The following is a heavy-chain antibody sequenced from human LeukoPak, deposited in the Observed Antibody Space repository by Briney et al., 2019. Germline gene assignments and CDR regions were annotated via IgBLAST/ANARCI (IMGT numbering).Heavy chain of an antibody. D-gene: IGHD6-19*01. CDR2: IYSGGST. CDR1: GFTVSSNY. Sequence: PGGSLSLSCAASGFTVSSNYMSWVRQAPGKGLEWVSVIYSGGSTYYADSVKGRLTISRDSSKNTLYLQMNSLRAEDTAVYYCARVPSNSRGGYHLDPWGEGTLVPVS. CDR3: ARVPSNSRGGYHLDP. V-gene: IGHV3-53*01. J-gene: IGHJ5*02.